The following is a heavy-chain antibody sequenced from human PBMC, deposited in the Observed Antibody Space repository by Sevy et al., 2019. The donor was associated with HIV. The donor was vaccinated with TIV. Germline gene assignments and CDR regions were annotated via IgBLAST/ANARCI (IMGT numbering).Heavy chain of an antibody. D-gene: IGHD3-16*01. Sequence: GGSLRLSCAASGFIFSDYYMAWVRQAPGKGLEWISYVSRGGYTIYYADSVEGRFSISRDDAKDSLFLQMDSLRAEDTAFYYCAGGAHYADADWGFDYWGQGALVTVSS. J-gene: IGHJ4*02. V-gene: IGHV3-11*01. CDR1: GFIFSDYY. CDR2: VSRGGYTI. CDR3: AGGAHYADADWGFDY.